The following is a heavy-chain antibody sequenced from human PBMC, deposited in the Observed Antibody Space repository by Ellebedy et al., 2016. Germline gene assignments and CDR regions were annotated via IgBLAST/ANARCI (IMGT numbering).Heavy chain of an antibody. CDR3: ARDTRFLEWGGGWYFDL. CDR2: IYYSGST. D-gene: IGHD3-3*01. Sequence: GSLRLSXTVSGGSISSYYWSWIRQPPGKGLEWIGYIYYSGSTNYNPSLKSRVTISVDTSKNQFSLKLSSVTAADTAVYYCARDTRFLEWGGGWYFDLWGRGTLVTVSS. CDR1: GGSISSYY. J-gene: IGHJ2*01. V-gene: IGHV4-59*01.